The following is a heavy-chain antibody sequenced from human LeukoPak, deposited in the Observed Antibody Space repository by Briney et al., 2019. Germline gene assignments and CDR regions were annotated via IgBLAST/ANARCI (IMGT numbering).Heavy chain of an antibody. CDR3: AKDAQGQLWSYYYYYGMDV. V-gene: IGHV3-53*01. D-gene: IGHD5-18*01. CDR2: IYSGGST. J-gene: IGHJ6*02. CDR1: GFTVSNNY. Sequence: TGGSLRLSCVVSGFTVSNNYMSWVRQAPRKGLEWVSLIYSGGSTYYADSVKGRFTISRDNSKNTLYLQMNSLRAEDTAVYYCAKDAQGQLWSYYYYYGMDVWGQGTTVTVSS.